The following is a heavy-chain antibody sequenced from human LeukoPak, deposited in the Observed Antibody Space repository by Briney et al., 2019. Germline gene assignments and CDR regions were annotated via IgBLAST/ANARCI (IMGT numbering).Heavy chain of an antibody. J-gene: IGHJ4*02. V-gene: IGHV3-53*01. CDR1: GFTVDSNY. Sequence: GGSLRLSCAASGFTVDSNYLSWVRKAPGKGLEWVSTIYTGGNTYYAASVKGRFTISRDFSKNTVFLHMNSLRAEDTAKYYCARGDDSGYYDYFDYWGQGALVTVSS. CDR2: IYTGGNT. CDR3: ARGDDSGYYDYFDY. D-gene: IGHD3-22*01.